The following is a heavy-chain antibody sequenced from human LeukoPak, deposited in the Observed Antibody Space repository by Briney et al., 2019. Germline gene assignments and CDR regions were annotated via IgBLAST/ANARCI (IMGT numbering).Heavy chain of an antibody. D-gene: IGHD5-12*01. CDR1: GFTFDDYG. J-gene: IGHJ6*03. CDR2: INWNGGST. Sequence: GGSLRLSCAASGFTFDDYGMSWVRQAPGKGLEWVSGINWNGGSTGYADSVKGRFTISRDNAMNSLHLQMNSLRVEDTALYYCARGYNYYMDVWGKGTTVTVSS. CDR3: ARGYNYYMDV. V-gene: IGHV3-20*04.